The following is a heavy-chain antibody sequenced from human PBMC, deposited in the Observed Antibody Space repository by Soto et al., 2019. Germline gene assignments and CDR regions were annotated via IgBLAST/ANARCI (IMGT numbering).Heavy chain of an antibody. J-gene: IGHJ4*02. CDR1: GGSISSGGYS. CDR2: IYHSGST. D-gene: IGHD3-22*01. V-gene: IGHV4-30-2*01. Sequence: QLQLQESGSGLVKPSQTLSLTCAVSGGSISSGGYSWSWIRQPPGKGLEWIGYIYHSGSTYYNPSLKSRVTISVDRSKNQFSLKLSSVTAADTAVYYCARDSSRYYDSSGYSIFDYWGQGTLVTVSS. CDR3: ARDSSRYYDSSGYSIFDY.